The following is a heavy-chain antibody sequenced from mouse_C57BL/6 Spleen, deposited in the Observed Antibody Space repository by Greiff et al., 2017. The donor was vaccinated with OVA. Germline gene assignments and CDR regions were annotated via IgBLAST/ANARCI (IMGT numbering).Heavy chain of an antibody. Sequence: VQLQQSVAELVRPGASVKLSCTASGFNIKNNYMHWVKQRPEQGLEWIGRIEHANGNTKYAPKFQGKATITADTSSNTAYLKLIILASEDSAIYYYARVTGYWYLDVWGTVTTVTVSS. CDR1: GFNIKNNY. D-gene: IGHD2-1*01. CDR2: IEHANGNT. V-gene: IGHV14-3*01. J-gene: IGHJ1*03. CDR3: ARVTGYWYLDV.